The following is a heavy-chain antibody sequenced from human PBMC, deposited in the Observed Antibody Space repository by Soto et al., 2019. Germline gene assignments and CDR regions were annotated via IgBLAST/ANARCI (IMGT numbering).Heavy chain of an antibody. CDR3: ARERATSVYYYYGMDV. D-gene: IGHD2-2*01. Sequence: VGSLRLSCAVSGFIFNTYNMNWGLQAPGKGLEWVSYISDSSSTIHYADSVKGRFTVSRDNSKNTLYVQMNSLRPEDTAVYYCARERATSVYYYYGMDVCGQGTMVTVS. CDR1: GFIFNTYN. V-gene: IGHV3-48*01. CDR2: ISDSSSTI. J-gene: IGHJ6*01.